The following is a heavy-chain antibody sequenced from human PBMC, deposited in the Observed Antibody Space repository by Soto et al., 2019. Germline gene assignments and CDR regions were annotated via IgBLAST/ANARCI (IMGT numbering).Heavy chain of an antibody. V-gene: IGHV1-18*01. Sequence: GASVKVSCKASGYSFTSYGIGWVRQAPGQGLEWMGWINVYNGNTKYAQKVQGRVTMTTDTSTSTAYMELRSLRSDDTAVYYCARGVGSGSYYNQYNWFDPWGQGTLVTVSS. CDR3: ARGVGSGSYYNQYNWFDP. J-gene: IGHJ5*02. CDR2: INVYNGNT. CDR1: GYSFTSYG. D-gene: IGHD3-10*01.